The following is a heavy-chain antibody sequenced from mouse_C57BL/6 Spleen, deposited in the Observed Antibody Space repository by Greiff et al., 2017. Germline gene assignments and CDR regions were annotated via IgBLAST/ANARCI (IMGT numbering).Heavy chain of an antibody. CDR2: IYPRDGST. CDR1: GYTFTSYD. J-gene: IGHJ1*03. V-gene: IGHV1-85*01. CDR3: ARYYGSSYPDWYFDV. D-gene: IGHD1-1*01. Sequence: VQVVESGPELVKPGASVKLSCKASGYTFTSYDINWVKQRPGQGLEWIGWIYPRDGSTKYNEKFKGKATLTVDTSSSTAYMELHSLTSEDSAVYFCARYYGSSYPDWYFDVWGTGTTVTVSS.